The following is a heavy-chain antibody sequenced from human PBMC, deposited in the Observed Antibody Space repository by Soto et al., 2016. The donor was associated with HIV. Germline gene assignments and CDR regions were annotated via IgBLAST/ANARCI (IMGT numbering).Heavy chain of an antibody. CDR2: MNPNSGNT. D-gene: IGHD3-10*01. Sequence: QVQLVQSGTEVKKPGASVKVSCTASGYTFTNYDINWVRQATGQGLEWMGWMNPNSGNTGYAQKFQGRVTITRNTSISTAYVELRSLTSEDTAVYYCARGPLFYYYGSGSHFDYWGQGTLVTVSS. CDR3: ARGPLFYYYGSGSHFDY. J-gene: IGHJ4*02. V-gene: IGHV1-8*03. CDR1: GYTFTNYD.